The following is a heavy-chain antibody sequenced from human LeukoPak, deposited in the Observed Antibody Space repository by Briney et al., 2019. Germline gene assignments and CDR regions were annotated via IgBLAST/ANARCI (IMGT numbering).Heavy chain of an antibody. V-gene: IGHV4-39*07. D-gene: IGHD2-15*01. J-gene: IGHJ5*02. CDR3: ARGYCSGGGCYPPYNWFDP. Sequence: PSETLSLTCTVSGGSISSSNYYWGWIRQPPGKGLEWIGSIYYSGSTYYNPSLKSRVTTSVDTSKNQFSLKLSSVTAADTAVYYCARGYCSGGGCYPPYNWFDPWGQGTLVTVSS. CDR2: IYYSGST. CDR1: GGSISSSNYY.